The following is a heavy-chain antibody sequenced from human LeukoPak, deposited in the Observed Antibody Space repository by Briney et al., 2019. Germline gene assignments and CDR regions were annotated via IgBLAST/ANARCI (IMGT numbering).Heavy chain of an antibody. J-gene: IGHJ4*02. V-gene: IGHV3-43*02. CDR1: GFTFDDYA. Sequence: GGSLRLSCAASGFTFDDYAMHWVRQAPGKGLEWVSLISGEGSTYYADSVKGRFTISRDNSKNSLYLQMNSLRTEDTALYYCAKAFYDYIWGIYRPPGYWGQGTLVTVSS. CDR3: AKAFYDYIWGIYRPPGY. CDR2: ISGEGST. D-gene: IGHD3-16*02.